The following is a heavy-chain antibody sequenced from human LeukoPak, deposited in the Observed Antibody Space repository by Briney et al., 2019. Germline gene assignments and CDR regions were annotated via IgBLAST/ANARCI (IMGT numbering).Heavy chain of an antibody. CDR3: ARDSSGSVNWFDP. D-gene: IGHD6-19*01. Sequence: GGSLTLSCAASGFTFSSYSMNWVRQAPGKGLEWVSSISSSSYIYYADSVKGRFTISRDNAKNSLYLQMNSLRAEDTAVYYCARDSSGSVNWFDPWGQGTLVTVSS. J-gene: IGHJ5*02. V-gene: IGHV3-21*01. CDR1: GFTFSSYS. CDR2: ISSSSYI.